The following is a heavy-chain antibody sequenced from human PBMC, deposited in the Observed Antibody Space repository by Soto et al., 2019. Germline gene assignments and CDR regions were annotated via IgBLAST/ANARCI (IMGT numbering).Heavy chain of an antibody. Sequence: SVKVSCKASGGTFSSYAISWVRQAPGQGLEWMGGIIPIFGTANYAQKFQGRVTITADKSTSTAYMELSSLRSEDTAVYYCAMDTAILYYFDYWGQGTLVTGSS. CDR3: AMDTAILYYFDY. V-gene: IGHV1-69*06. CDR1: GGTFSSYA. D-gene: IGHD5-18*01. J-gene: IGHJ4*02. CDR2: IIPIFGTA.